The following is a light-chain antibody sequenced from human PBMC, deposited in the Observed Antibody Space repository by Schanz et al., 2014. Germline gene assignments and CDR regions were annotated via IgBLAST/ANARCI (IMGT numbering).Light chain of an antibody. J-gene: IGLJ2*01. Sequence: QSVLTQPPSVSGTPGQRVTISCSGNSSNIGSHVVNWYQQVPPAAPKLLIYSDNQRPSGVPDRFSGSKSGTSASLAISGLQSEDEADYYCAAWDKSLHGEFFGGGTKLTVL. CDR3: AAWDKSLHGEF. CDR1: SSNIGSHV. CDR2: SDN. V-gene: IGLV1-44*01.